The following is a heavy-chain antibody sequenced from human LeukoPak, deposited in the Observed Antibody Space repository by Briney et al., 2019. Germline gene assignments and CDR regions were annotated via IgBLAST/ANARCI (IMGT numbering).Heavy chain of an antibody. CDR1: GFTFSSYW. D-gene: IGHD3-22*01. V-gene: IGHV3-74*01. J-gene: IGHJ4*02. CDR3: TRAGYDSSGSYIATFDY. Sequence: GGSLRLSCGASGFTFSSYWMFWVRQAPGKGLVWVSRINTDGSSTTHADSVKGRFTISRDNTKNTLYLQMNSLRAEDTAVYYCTRAGYDSSGSYIATFDYWGQGTLVTVSS. CDR2: INTDGSST.